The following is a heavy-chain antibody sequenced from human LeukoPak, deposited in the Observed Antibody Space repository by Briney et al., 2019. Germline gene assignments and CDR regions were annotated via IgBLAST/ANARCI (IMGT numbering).Heavy chain of an antibody. J-gene: IGHJ6*03. CDR1: GFTFSSYG. D-gene: IGHD6-6*01. CDR3: AKDRSSYMDV. CDR2: IRYDGSNK. Sequence: SGGSLRLSCAASGFTFSSYGMHWVRQAPGKGLEWVAFIRYDGSNKYYADSVKGRFTISRDNSKNTLYLQMNGLRAEDTAVYYCAKDRSSYMDVWGKGTTVTVSS. V-gene: IGHV3-30*02.